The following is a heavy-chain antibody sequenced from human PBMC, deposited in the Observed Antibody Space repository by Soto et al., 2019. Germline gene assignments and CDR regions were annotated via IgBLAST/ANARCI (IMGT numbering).Heavy chain of an antibody. Sequence: PSETLSLTCTVSGSSVSSGIYYWTWIRQPPGKGLEWIGYIYHSETTNYNASLRSRVTISVDTSKNQFSPRLTSVTAADTAVYYCARYHDYGDYGYFDSWGQGTLVTVSS. D-gene: IGHD4-17*01. CDR3: ARYHDYGDYGYFDS. V-gene: IGHV4-61*01. J-gene: IGHJ4*02. CDR1: GSSVSSGIYY. CDR2: IYHSETT.